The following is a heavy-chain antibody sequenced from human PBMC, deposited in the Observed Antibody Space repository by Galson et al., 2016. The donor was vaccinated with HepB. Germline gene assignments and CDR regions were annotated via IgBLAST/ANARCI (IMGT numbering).Heavy chain of an antibody. V-gene: IGHV4-59*12. D-gene: IGHD2-21*01. CDR1: ADSMSLTY. CDR3: AKASIQTRSFDS. J-gene: IGHJ4*02. Sequence: SETLSLTCAVSADSMSLTYWIWIRQPPGGGLEWIGDIRSTGIANYSPSLKSRVTISMDTSKRQFSLQLSSVTAADTAVYFGAKASIQTRSFDSWGQGTLVAVSS. CDR2: IRSTGIA.